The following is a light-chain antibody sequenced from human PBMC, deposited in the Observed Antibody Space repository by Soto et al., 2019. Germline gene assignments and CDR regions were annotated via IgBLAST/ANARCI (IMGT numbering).Light chain of an antibody. Sequence: EIVLTQSPGTLSLSPGERAPPSCRARQSVSNSYLAWYQQKPGQAPRLLIYGASSRATGIPDRFSGSGSGTDFTLTISRLEPEDFAVYYCQQFGSSPPSWTFGQGTKV. CDR1: QSVSNSY. CDR2: GAS. V-gene: IGKV3-20*01. CDR3: QQFGSSPPSWT. J-gene: IGKJ1*01.